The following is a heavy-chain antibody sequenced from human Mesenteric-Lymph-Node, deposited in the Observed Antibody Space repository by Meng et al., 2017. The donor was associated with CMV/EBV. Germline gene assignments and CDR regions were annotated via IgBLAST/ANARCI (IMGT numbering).Heavy chain of an antibody. CDR3: ARHQRWLKSEGGFNY. V-gene: IGHV4-34*01. D-gene: IGHD4-23*01. CDR1: GGSFSGYY. Sequence: QVALEQRGAGLLKPSATLSLTCAVYGGSFSGYYWSWIRQPPGKGLEWIGEINHSGSTNYNPSLKSRVTISVDTSKNQFSLKLSSVTAADTAVYYCARHQRWLKSEGGFNYWGQGTLVTGSS. CDR2: INHSGST. J-gene: IGHJ4*02.